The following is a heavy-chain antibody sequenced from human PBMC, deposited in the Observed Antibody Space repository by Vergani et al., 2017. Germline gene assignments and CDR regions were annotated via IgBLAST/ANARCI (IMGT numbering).Heavy chain of an antibody. CDR3: ARDLGGYSYGYLHYYYYMDV. CDR2: IYYSGST. J-gene: IGHJ6*03. Sequence: QVQLQESGPGLVKPSETLSLTCTVSGGSLSSYYWSWIRQPPGKGLEWIGYIYYSGSTNYNPSLKSRVTISVDTSKNQFSLKLSSVTAADTAVYYCARDLGGYSYGYLHYYYYMDVWGKGTTVTVSS. CDR1: GGSLSSYY. D-gene: IGHD5-18*01. V-gene: IGHV4-59*01.